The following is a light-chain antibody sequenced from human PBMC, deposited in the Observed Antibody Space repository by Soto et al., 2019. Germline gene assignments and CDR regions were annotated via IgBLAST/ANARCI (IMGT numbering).Light chain of an antibody. CDR2: DAS. Sequence: EIVLTQSPGTLSLSPGERATLSCRASQSVSSSYLAWYQQKPGQAPRLLIYDASTRATGTPARFSGSGSGTDFTLTISSLEPEDFAVYYCQQRSNWPPITFGQGTRLETK. CDR1: QSVSSSY. J-gene: IGKJ5*01. V-gene: IGKV3D-20*02. CDR3: QQRSNWPPIT.